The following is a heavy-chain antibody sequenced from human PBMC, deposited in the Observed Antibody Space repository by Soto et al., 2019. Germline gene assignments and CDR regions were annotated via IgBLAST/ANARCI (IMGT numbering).Heavy chain of an antibody. D-gene: IGHD3-22*01. CDR1: GFTLSRHT. CDR2: IGSRTSDI. V-gene: IGHV3-21*01. Sequence: GGSLRLSCAASGFTLSRHTMNWVRQAPGKGLEWVSFIGSRTSDIYYADSVKGRFTISRDNAKNSLYLDLTRLRAEDTAVYFCVRDYYDTSGYPNTFDMWGEGTMVTVSS. CDR3: VRDYYDTSGYPNTFDM. J-gene: IGHJ3*02.